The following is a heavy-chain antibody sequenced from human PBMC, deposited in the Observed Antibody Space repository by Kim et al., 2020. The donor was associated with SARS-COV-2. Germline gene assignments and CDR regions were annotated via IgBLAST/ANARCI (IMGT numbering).Heavy chain of an antibody. D-gene: IGHD3-10*01. CDR3: ATSPPYYYGSGGVDY. J-gene: IGHJ4*02. CDR2: FDPEDGET. V-gene: IGHV1-24*01. Sequence: ASVKVSCKVSGYTLTELSMHWVRQAPGKGLEWMGGFDPEDGETIYAQKFQGRVTMTEDTSTDTAYMELSSLRSEDTAVYYCATSPPYYYGSGGVDYWGQGTLVTVSS. CDR1: GYTLTELS.